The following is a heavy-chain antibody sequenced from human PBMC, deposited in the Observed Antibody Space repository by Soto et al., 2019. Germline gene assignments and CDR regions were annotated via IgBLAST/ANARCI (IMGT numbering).Heavy chain of an antibody. CDR2: IFHRGST. CDR1: GGSISSGGYS. D-gene: IGHD3-9*01. CDR3: GSFYDILTGIDY. J-gene: IGHJ4*02. V-gene: IGHV4-30-2*01. Sequence: SETLSLTCAVSGGSISSGGYSWSWIRQPPGKGLEWIGYIFHRGSTYNNPSLKSRVTISVDTSKHQLSLKLSSVTAADTALYYCGSFYDILTGIDYWGQGTLVTVSS.